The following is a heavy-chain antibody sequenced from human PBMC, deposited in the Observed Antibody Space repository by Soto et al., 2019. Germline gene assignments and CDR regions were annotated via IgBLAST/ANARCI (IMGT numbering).Heavy chain of an antibody. CDR3: TKEYNSRQDLNH. CDR2: ISATGTYT. D-gene: IGHD1-20*01. V-gene: IGHV3-21*04. J-gene: IGHJ4*02. CDR1: GFTFSTCS. Sequence: EVQLVESGGGLVEPGGSLRLSCATSGFTFSTCSMNWVRQAPGKGLEWVSSISATGTYTFYADSLKGRFTISRDNARTSLFLQMNSLRVEDTALYYCTKEYNSRQDLNHGVQGALVTVTS.